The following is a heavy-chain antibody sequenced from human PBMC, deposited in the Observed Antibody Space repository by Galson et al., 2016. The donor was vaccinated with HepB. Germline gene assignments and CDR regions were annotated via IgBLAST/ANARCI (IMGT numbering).Heavy chain of an antibody. D-gene: IGHD3-22*01. V-gene: IGHV3-33*01. Sequence: SLRLSCAASGFTFSSYGMHWVRKAPGTGLEWVAVIWSDGSNKYYADTVKGRFTISRDNSKNTLYLQMNCLRAEDTAVYDCARGGSSGYFLDYFDYWGQGTLVTVSS. CDR1: GFTFSSYG. CDR2: IWSDGSNK. J-gene: IGHJ4*02. CDR3: ARGGSSGYFLDYFDY.